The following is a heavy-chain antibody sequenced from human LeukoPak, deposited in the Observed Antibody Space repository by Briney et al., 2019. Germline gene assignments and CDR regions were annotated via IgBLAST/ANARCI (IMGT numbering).Heavy chain of an antibody. CDR3: ARDGVSSGYYFFDC. Sequence: PSETLSLTCTVSGGSISSYYWSWIRQPAGKGLEWIGRIYTSGSTNYNPSLTSRGTLSVDKSKNQFSLKLRPVTATDTAADDCARDGVSSGYYFFDCWGQGTLVTVSS. V-gene: IGHV4-4*07. CDR2: IYTSGST. CDR1: GGSISSYY. D-gene: IGHD3-22*01. J-gene: IGHJ4*02.